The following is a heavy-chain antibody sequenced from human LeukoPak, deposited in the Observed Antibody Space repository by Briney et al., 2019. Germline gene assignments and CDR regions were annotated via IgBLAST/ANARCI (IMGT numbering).Heavy chain of an antibody. CDR3: ARVLYGSGSSFL. CDR2: ISAYNGNR. Sequence: ASVKVSCKASGYTFINYGISWVRQAPGQGLEWMGWISAYNGNRDYAQKFLGRVTMTTDTSTSRAYMELRGLRSDDTAVYYCARVLYGSGSSFLWGQGTLVTVSS. V-gene: IGHV1-18*01. D-gene: IGHD3-10*01. CDR1: GYTFINYG. J-gene: IGHJ4*02.